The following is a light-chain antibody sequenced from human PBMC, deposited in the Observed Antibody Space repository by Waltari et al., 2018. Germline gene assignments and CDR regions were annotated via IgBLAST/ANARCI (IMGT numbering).Light chain of an antibody. CDR1: SSDVGGYNY. Sequence: SALTQPPSASGSPGQSVTISCTGTSSDVGGYNYVSWYQQHPGKAPKLMIYEVSKRPPGVPDRFSGSKSGNTASLTVSGLQAEDEADYYCSSYAGSNNWVFGGGTKLTVL. CDR3: SSYAGSNNWV. CDR2: EVS. J-gene: IGLJ3*02. V-gene: IGLV2-8*01.